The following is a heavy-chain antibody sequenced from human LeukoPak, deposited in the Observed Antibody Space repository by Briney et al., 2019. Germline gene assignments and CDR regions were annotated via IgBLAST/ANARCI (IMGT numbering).Heavy chain of an antibody. CDR3: ARERYFDWFDY. J-gene: IGHJ4*02. D-gene: IGHD3-9*01. CDR1: GGSFSGYY. CDR2: INHSGST. V-gene: IGHV4-34*01. Sequence: SETLSLTCAVYGGSFSGYYWSWIRQPPGKGLEWIGEINHSGSTNYNPSLKSRVTISVDTSKNQFSLKLSSVTAADTAVYYCARERYFDWFDYWGQGTQVTVSS.